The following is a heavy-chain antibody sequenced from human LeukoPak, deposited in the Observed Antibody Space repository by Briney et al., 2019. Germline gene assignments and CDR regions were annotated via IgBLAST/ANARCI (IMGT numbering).Heavy chain of an antibody. CDR1: GFTFTSSA. D-gene: IGHD2-15*01. CDR3: AASPGYCSGGSCYNDAFDI. J-gene: IGHJ3*02. CDR2: IVVGSGNT. V-gene: IGHV1-58*02. Sequence: GASVKVSCKASGFTFTSSAMQWVRQARGQRLEWIGWIVVGSGNTNYAQKFQERVTITRDMSTSTAYTELSSLRSEDTAVYYCAASPGYCSGGSCYNDAFDIWGQGTMVTVSS.